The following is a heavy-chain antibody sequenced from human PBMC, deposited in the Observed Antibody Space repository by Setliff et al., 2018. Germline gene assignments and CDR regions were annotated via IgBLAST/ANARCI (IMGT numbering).Heavy chain of an antibody. CDR1: GYSFTSND. Sequence: ASVKVSCKASGYSFTSNDINWVRQATGQGPEWMGWLNPSSGNTGYAPRFQGRVTITRSTSLSTAYMELSSLRSEDTAIYYCARAHSGSDFHDPFDIWGQGTMVTVSS. D-gene: IGHD1-26*01. CDR2: LNPSSGNT. V-gene: IGHV1-8*03. J-gene: IGHJ3*02. CDR3: ARAHSGSDFHDPFDI.